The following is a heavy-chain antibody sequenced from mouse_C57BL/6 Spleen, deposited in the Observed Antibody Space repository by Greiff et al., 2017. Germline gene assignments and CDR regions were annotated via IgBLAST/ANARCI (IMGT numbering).Heavy chain of an antibody. D-gene: IGHD1-1*01. Sequence: QVQLKESGAELVRPGASVTLSCKASGYTFTDYEMHWVKQTPVHGLEWIGAIDPETGGTAYNQKFKGKAILTADKSSSTAYMELRSLTSEDSAVYYCTRWHYGSSYAMDYWGQGTSVTVSS. J-gene: IGHJ4*01. V-gene: IGHV1-15*01. CDR3: TRWHYGSSYAMDY. CDR2: IDPETGGT. CDR1: GYTFTDYE.